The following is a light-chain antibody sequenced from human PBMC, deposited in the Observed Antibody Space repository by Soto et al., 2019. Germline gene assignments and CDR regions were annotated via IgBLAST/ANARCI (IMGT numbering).Light chain of an antibody. Sequence: EIVLTQSPATLSLSPGERATLSCRASQSVSSYLAWYKQKPGQAPRLLIYDASNRATGIPARFSGSGSGTDFTLTISSLEPEDFAVYYGHQSRNLLFTFGTGTKVDIK. CDR2: DAS. CDR1: QSVSSY. CDR3: HQSRNLLFT. V-gene: IGKV3-11*01. J-gene: IGKJ3*01.